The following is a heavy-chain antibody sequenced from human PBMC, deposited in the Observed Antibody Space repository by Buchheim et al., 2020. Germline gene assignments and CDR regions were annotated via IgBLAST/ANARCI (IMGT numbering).Heavy chain of an antibody. CDR1: GYSFTSYW. V-gene: IGHV5-51*01. D-gene: IGHD3-22*01. CDR2: MYPGDSDI. CDR3: ARHGDSSGYYYGYNWFDP. Sequence: EVQLVQSGPEVKEPGESLRISCKGSGYSFTSYWIAWVRQMHGKGLEWMGIMYPGDSDIVYSPSFQGQVTISADQSISTAYLQWSSLKASDTAMYYCARHGDSSGYYYGYNWFDPWGQGTL. J-gene: IGHJ5*02.